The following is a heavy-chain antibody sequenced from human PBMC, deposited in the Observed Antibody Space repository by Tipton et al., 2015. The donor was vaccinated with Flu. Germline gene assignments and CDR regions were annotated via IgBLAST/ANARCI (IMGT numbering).Heavy chain of an antibody. CDR2: IHGDGSVT. V-gene: IGHV3-74*03. CDR3: ARVFLSYSFDY. Sequence: AVSGFTFRSFWMHWVRQPPGKGLEWVSRIHGDGSVTTYAASVKGRFTISRDKSKNTLYLQMNSLRAEDTAVYYCARVFLSYSFDYWGQGTLVTVSS. J-gene: IGHJ4*02. D-gene: IGHD3-16*02. CDR1: GFTFRSFW.